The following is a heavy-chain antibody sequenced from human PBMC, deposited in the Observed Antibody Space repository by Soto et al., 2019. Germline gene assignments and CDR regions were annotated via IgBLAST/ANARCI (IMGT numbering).Heavy chain of an antibody. D-gene: IGHD4-17*01. CDR3: ARGDGLYGGNSPPFDY. CDR1: GGSISSYY. Sequence: SETLSLTCTVSGGSISSYYWSWIRQPPGKGLEYIGFIYYSGATNNNPSLQSRVTISVDTSKNQFSLTLSSVPAADTAVYYCARGDGLYGGNSPPFDYLGQGTLVTVSS. J-gene: IGHJ4*02. CDR2: IYYSGAT. V-gene: IGHV4-59*01.